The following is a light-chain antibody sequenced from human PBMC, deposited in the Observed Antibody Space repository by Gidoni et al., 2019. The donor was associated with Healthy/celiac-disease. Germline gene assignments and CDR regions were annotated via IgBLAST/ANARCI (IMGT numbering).Light chain of an antibody. CDR1: QGISSY. CDR2: PAS. CDR3: QQYYSYLLT. Sequence: AIRITQSPSPRSASTGDRVTITSRASQGISSYFACYQQKPEKAPKLLIYPASTVQSGVPSRFGGSGSGTDFPLIISFLPSEDFATYYCQQYYSYLLTFGGGTKVEIK. J-gene: IGKJ4*01. V-gene: IGKV1-8*01.